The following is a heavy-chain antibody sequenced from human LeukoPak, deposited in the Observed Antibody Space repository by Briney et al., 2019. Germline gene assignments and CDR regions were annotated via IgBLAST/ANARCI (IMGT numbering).Heavy chain of an antibody. D-gene: IGHD3-10*01. Sequence: PSETLSLTCAVSGGSISSGSYYWSWIRQPAGKGLEWIGRIYTSGSTNYNPSLKSRVTISVDTSKNQSSLKLSSVTAADTAVYYCARDQISGVIDYWGQGTLVTVSS. CDR3: ARDQISGVIDY. CDR1: GGSISSGSYY. CDR2: IYTSGST. J-gene: IGHJ4*02. V-gene: IGHV4-61*02.